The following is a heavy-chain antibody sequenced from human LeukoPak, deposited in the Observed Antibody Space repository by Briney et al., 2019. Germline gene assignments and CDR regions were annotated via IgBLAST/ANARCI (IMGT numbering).Heavy chain of an antibody. CDR1: GGSFSGYY. J-gene: IGHJ6*04. V-gene: IGHV4-34*01. CDR2: INHSGSN. CDR3: ARAPPSIVVVPAPYYYYGMDV. Sequence: SETLSLTCDVYGGSFSGYYWSWIRQPPGKGLEWIGEINHSGSNKYNPSLKSRVTISVDTSKNQFSLKLSSVTAADTAVYYCARAPPSIVVVPAPYYYYGMDVWGKGTTVTVSS. D-gene: IGHD2-2*01.